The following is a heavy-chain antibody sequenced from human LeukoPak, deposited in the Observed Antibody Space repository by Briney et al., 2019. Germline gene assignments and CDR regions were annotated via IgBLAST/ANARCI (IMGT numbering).Heavy chain of an antibody. Sequence: AGGSLRLPCAASGFTFSSYGMHWVRQAPGKGLEWVAVIWNDGSNKYYADSVKGRFTISRDNSKNTLYLQMNSLRAEDTAVYYCAKDRGSEYYFDNWGQGTLVTVSS. CDR2: IWNDGSNK. V-gene: IGHV3-33*06. CDR3: AKDRGSEYYFDN. CDR1: GFTFSSYG. J-gene: IGHJ4*02. D-gene: IGHD6-25*01.